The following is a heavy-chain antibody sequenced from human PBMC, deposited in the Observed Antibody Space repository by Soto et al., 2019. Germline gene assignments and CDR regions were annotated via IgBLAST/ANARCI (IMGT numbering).Heavy chain of an antibody. V-gene: IGHV3-30*18. D-gene: IGHD4-17*01. CDR1: XFTXSXFG. CDR2: ISDDGSSK. J-gene: IGHJ4*02. CDR3: AKDRWGDFGDLNLPGY. Sequence: QVXXXXSGGXVXXPGXXLXXXXAXXXFTXSXFGMXXXRQAPGXXXXXXAVISDDGSSKHYADSLKGRFTISRDNSNNTLYLQMXXQGPEDTAVYYCAKDRWGDFGDLNLPGYWGQGTLVTVSS.